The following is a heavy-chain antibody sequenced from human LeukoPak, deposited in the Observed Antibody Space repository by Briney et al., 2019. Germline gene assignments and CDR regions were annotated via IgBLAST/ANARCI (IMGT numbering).Heavy chain of an antibody. CDR3: ARDANYRDRSGYPSPFDF. CDR1: GDTVANSRFF. V-gene: IGHV4-39*02. D-gene: IGHD6-19*01. J-gene: IGHJ4*02. Sequence: SETLSLTCTVSGDTVANSRFFWAWIRQPPGKGLEWIASLGDRGSPKYSPSFQSRVSIFTDTAKNQLSLNLESVTAADTAVYYCARDANYRDRSGYPSPFDFWGQGTLVTVST. CDR2: LGDRGSP.